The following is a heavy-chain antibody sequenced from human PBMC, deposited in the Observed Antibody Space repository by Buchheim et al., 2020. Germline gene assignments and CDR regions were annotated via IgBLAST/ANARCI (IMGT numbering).Heavy chain of an antibody. CDR1: GFTFSSYG. CDR3: AKDGYCSGGSCYYFDY. J-gene: IGHJ4*02. V-gene: IGHV3-30*18. D-gene: IGHD2-15*01. CDR2: ISYDGSNK. Sequence: QVQLVESGGGVVQPGRSLRLSCAASGFTFSSYGMHWVRQAPGKGLEWVAVISYDGSNKYYADSVKGRFTISRDNSKNTLYLQMNSLRAEDTAVYYCAKDGYCSGGSCYYFDYWGQGTL.